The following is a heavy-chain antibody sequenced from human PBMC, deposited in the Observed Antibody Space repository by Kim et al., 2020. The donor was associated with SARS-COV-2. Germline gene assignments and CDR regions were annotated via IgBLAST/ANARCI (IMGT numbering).Heavy chain of an antibody. CDR1: GYSFTSYW. Sequence: GESLKISCKGSGYSFTSYWIGWVRQMPGKGLELMGIIYPGDSDTRYSPSFQGQVTISADKSISTAYLQWSSLKASDTAMYYCARRGGGWLQPGDFDYWGQGTLVTVSS. V-gene: IGHV5-51*01. CDR3: ARRGGGWLQPGDFDY. D-gene: IGHD5-12*01. J-gene: IGHJ4*02. CDR2: IYPGDSDT.